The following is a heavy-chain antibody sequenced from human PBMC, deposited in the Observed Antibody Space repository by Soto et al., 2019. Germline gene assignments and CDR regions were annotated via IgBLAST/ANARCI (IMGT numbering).Heavy chain of an antibody. Sequence: QVQLVESGGGLVKPGGSLRLSCAASGFTFSDYYKSWIRQAPGKGLEWVSYISSSGSTIYYADSVKGRFTISRDNAKNSLYLQMNSLRAEDTAVYYCARDPPAHCSGGSCYYWYFDLWGRGTLVTVSS. D-gene: IGHD2-15*01. CDR3: ARDPPAHCSGGSCYYWYFDL. CDR1: GFTFSDYY. V-gene: IGHV3-11*01. CDR2: ISSSGSTI. J-gene: IGHJ2*01.